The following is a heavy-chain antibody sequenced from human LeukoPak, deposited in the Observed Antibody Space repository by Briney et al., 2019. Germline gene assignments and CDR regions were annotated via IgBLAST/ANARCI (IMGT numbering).Heavy chain of an antibody. CDR1: GGSISSYY. V-gene: IGHV4-4*07. Sequence: SETLSLTCTVSGGSISSYYWSWIRQPAGKGLEWVGRIYTSGSTNYNPSLKSRVTISVDTSKNQFSLKLSSVTAADTAVYYCARGRVLLWFGELSDDAFDIWGQGTMVTVSS. CDR2: IYTSGST. CDR3: ARGRVLLWFGELSDDAFDI. D-gene: IGHD3-10*01. J-gene: IGHJ3*02.